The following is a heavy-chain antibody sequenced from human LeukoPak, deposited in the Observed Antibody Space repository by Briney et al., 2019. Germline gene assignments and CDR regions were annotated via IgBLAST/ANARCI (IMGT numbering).Heavy chain of an antibody. CDR1: GFTFSSYS. V-gene: IGHV3-21*01. D-gene: IGHD6-13*01. CDR2: ISSSSSYI. J-gene: IGHJ4*02. Sequence: GGSLRLSCAASGFTFSSYSMNWVRQAPGKGLEWVSSISSSSSYIYYAESVKGRFTISRDNAKNSLYLQMNSLRAEDTAVYYCARDPAAGSDYFDYWGQGTLVTVSS. CDR3: ARDPAAGSDYFDY.